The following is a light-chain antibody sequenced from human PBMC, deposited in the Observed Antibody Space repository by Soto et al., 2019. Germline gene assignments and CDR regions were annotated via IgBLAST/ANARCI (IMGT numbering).Light chain of an antibody. Sequence: QLVLTQPPSASGTPGQRVTISCSGSSSNIGSNSVNWYQHLPGMAPKLLIYSDNQRPSGVPDRFSGSKSGTSASLAISGLQSADEADFYCAAWDDSLNGVVFGGGTKLTVL. J-gene: IGLJ2*01. CDR2: SDN. CDR3: AAWDDSLNGVV. V-gene: IGLV1-44*01. CDR1: SSNIGSNS.